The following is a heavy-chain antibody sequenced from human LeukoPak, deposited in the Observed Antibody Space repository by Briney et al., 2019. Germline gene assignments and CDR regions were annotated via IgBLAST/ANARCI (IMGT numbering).Heavy chain of an antibody. Sequence: GGSLRLSCAASGFTFSSYSMNWVRQAPGKGLEWVSSISSSSSYIYYADSVKGRFTISRDNAKNSLYLQMNSLRAEDTAVYYCARDRGVQLESDLDYWGQGTLVTVSS. J-gene: IGHJ4*02. CDR3: ARDRGVQLESDLDY. D-gene: IGHD1-1*01. CDR2: ISSSSSYI. V-gene: IGHV3-21*01. CDR1: GFTFSSYS.